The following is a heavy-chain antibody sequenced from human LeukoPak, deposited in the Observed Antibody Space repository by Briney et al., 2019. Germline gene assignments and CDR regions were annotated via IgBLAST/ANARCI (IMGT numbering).Heavy chain of an antibody. J-gene: IGHJ6*02. Sequence: SETLSLTCAVYGGSFSGYYWSWTRQPPGKGLEWIGEINHSGSTNYNPSLKSRVTMSVDTSKNQFSLKLSSVTAADTAVYYCAREDRSSSSSWYYYGMDVWGQGTTVTVSS. CDR3: AREDRSSSSSWYYYGMDV. D-gene: IGHD6-13*01. CDR1: GGSFSGYY. CDR2: INHSGST. V-gene: IGHV4-34*01.